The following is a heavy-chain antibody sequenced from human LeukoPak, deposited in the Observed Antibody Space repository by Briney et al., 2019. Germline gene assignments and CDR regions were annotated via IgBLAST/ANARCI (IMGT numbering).Heavy chain of an antibody. CDR2: IYYSGST. CDR1: GGSISSYY. CDR3: ARDHLTSGWYYYMDV. V-gene: IGHV4-59*12. D-gene: IGHD6-19*01. Sequence: SETLSLTCTVSGGSISSYYWSWIRQPPGKGLEWIGYIYYSGSTNYNPSLKSRVTISVDTSKNQFSLKLSSVTAADTAVYYCARDHLTSGWYYYMDVWGKGTTVTISS. J-gene: IGHJ6*03.